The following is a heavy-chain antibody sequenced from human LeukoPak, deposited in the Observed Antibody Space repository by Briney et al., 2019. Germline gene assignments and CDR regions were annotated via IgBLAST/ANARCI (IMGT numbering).Heavy chain of an antibody. CDR3: AKHAQGEYNNGWYYFDY. CDR2: ISSSSSYI. D-gene: IGHD6-19*01. CDR1: GFTFSSYS. V-gene: IGHV3-21*04. J-gene: IGHJ4*02. Sequence: PGGSLRLSCAASGFTFSSYSMNWVRQAPGKGLEWVSSISSSSSYIYYADSVKGRFTISRDNAKNSLYLQMNSLRAEDTAVYYCAKHAQGEYNNGWYYFDYWGQGTLVTVSS.